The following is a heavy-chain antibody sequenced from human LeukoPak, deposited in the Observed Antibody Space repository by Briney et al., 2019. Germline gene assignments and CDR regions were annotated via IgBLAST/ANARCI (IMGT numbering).Heavy chain of an antibody. J-gene: IGHJ5*02. CDR1: GGSISSYY. V-gene: IGHV4-59*01. CDR2: IYYSGST. D-gene: IGHD5-24*01. Sequence: PSETLSLTCTVSGGSISSYYWSWIRQPPGKGLEWIGYIYYSGSTYYNPSLKSRVTISVDTSKNQFSLKLSSVTAADTAVYYCARGRDGWDWFDPWGQGTLVTVSS. CDR3: ARGRDGWDWFDP.